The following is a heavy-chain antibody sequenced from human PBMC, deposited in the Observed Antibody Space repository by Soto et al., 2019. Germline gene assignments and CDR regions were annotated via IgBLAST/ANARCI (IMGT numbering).Heavy chain of an antibody. CDR2: MNPNSGNT. J-gene: IGHJ5*02. Sequence: QVQLVQSGAEVKKPGASVKVSCKASGYTFTSYDINWVRQATGQGLEWMGWMNPNSGNTGYAQKFQGRVTMTRNTXKSTAYMELSSLRSEDTAVYYCARAAFWSGYYRFDPWGQGTLVTVSS. CDR1: GYTFTSYD. CDR3: ARAAFWSGYYRFDP. V-gene: IGHV1-8*01. D-gene: IGHD3-3*01.